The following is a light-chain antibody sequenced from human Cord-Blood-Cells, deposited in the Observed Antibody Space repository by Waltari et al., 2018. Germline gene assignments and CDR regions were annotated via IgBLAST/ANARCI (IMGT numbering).Light chain of an antibody. V-gene: IGKV3-11*01. CDR2: DAA. J-gene: IGKJ4*02. CDR1: QSVSSY. Sequence: EIWLTPSPATVSFSRGERATLSCRTSQSVSSYLAWYQQQPGQAPRLLICDAAYRATGIPARFSGGVSATDVTLTFSSLEPEDFAVYYCQRRSNWPPLTFGGGTKVEI. CDR3: QRRSNWPPLT.